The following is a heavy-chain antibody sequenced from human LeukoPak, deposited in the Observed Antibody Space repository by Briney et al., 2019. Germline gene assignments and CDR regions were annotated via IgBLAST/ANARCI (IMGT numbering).Heavy chain of an antibody. D-gene: IGHD6-19*01. CDR2: IYHSGST. CDR1: GVSISSSNW. Sequence: SETLSLTCAVSGVSISSSNWWSWVRQPPGKGLEWIGEIYHSGSTNYNPSLKSRVTISVDKSKNQFSLKLSFVTVADTAVYYCARDMKKRQWLAYWYFDLWGRGTLVTVSS. V-gene: IGHV4-4*02. CDR3: ARDMKKRQWLAYWYFDL. J-gene: IGHJ2*01.